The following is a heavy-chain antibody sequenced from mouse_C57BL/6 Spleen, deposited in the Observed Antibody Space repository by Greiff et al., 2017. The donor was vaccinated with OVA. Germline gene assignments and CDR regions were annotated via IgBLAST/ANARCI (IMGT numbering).Heavy chain of an antibody. D-gene: IGHD2-4*01. CDR3: TAYDYDVSYAMDY. V-gene: IGHV14-1*01. CDR2: IDPEDGDT. Sequence: EVQLQESGAELVRPGASVKLSCTASGFNIKDYYLHWVKQRPEQGLEWIGRIDPEDGDTEYAPKFQGKATMTADTSSNTSYLQLSSLTSEDTAVYYCTAYDYDVSYAMDYWGQGTSVTVSS. CDR1: GFNIKDYY. J-gene: IGHJ4*01.